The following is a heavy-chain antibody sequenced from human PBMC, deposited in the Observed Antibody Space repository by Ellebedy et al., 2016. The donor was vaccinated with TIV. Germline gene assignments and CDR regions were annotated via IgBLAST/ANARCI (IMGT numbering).Heavy chain of an antibody. J-gene: IGHJ4*02. V-gene: IGHV3-30*12. D-gene: IGHD3-22*01. Sequence: GESLKISCAASGFTFSSYGMHWVRQAPGKGLEWVAVISYDGSNKYYADSVKGRFTISRDNSKNTLKLHMNSLRVEDTAIYYCAKDLFYDSFGPFDYWGQGTLVTVSS. CDR1: GFTFSSYG. CDR2: ISYDGSNK. CDR3: AKDLFYDSFGPFDY.